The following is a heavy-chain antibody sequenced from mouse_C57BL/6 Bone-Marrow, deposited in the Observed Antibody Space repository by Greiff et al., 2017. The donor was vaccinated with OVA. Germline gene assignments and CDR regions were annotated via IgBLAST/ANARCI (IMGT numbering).Heavy chain of an antibody. CDR3: ARDCGCSFYAVDY. V-gene: IGHV1-72*01. CDR1: GYTFTSYW. Sequence: QVQLQQPGAELVKPGASVKLSCKASGYTFTSYWMHWVKQRPGRGLEWIGRIDPNSGGTKSNAQFKNKATLTVDKPSSPAYMQLSSLTSEYAAVYYCARDCGCSFYAVDYGGQGTSVTVSS. D-gene: IGHD1-1*01. CDR2: IDPNSGGT. J-gene: IGHJ4*01.